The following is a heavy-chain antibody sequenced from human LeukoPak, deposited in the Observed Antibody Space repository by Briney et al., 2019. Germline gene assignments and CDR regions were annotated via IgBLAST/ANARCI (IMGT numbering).Heavy chain of an antibody. Sequence: SETLSLTCAVYGGSLSGYYWSGIHQPPGKGLEWIGEINHSGSTNYNPSLKSRVTISVDTSKNQFSLKLSSVTAADTAVYYCARGQVRGGYFDYWGQGTLVTVSS. CDR2: INHSGST. V-gene: IGHV4-34*01. D-gene: IGHD3-10*01. J-gene: IGHJ4*02. CDR1: GGSLSGYY. CDR3: ARGQVRGGYFDY.